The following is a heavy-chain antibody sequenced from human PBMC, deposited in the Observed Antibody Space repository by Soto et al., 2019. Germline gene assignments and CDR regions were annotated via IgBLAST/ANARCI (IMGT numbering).Heavy chain of an antibody. CDR2: IIPIFGTA. D-gene: IGHD1-26*01. Sequence: ASVKVSCKASGGTFSSYAISWVRQAPGQGLEWMGGIIPIFGTANYAQKFQGRVTITADESTSTAYMELSSLRSEDTAVYYCARDHSFQWEPLNPNWFDPWGQGTLVTVS. CDR1: GGTFSSYA. V-gene: IGHV1-69*13. J-gene: IGHJ5*02. CDR3: ARDHSFQWEPLNPNWFDP.